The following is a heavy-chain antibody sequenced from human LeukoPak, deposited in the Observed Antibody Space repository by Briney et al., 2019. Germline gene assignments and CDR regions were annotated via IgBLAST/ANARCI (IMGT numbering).Heavy chain of an antibody. V-gene: IGHV3-23*01. D-gene: IGHD5-18*01. CDR3: AKDTRQTWIQLYAY. Sequence: PGGSLRLSCAASGFTFSSYAKSWVRQAPGKGLEWVSAISGSGGSTYYADSVKGRFTISRDNSKNTLYLQMNSLRAEDTAVYYCAKDTRQTWIQLYAYWGQGTLVTVSS. CDR1: GFTFSSYA. J-gene: IGHJ4*02. CDR2: ISGSGGST.